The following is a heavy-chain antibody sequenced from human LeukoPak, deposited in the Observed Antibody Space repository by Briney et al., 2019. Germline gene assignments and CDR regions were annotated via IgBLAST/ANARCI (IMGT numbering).Heavy chain of an antibody. V-gene: IGHV3-30*03. CDR1: GFTFSSYG. CDR2: ISYDGSNK. J-gene: IGHJ5*02. D-gene: IGHD3-10*01. CDR3: GGVRGQIDP. Sequence: GGSLRLSCAASGFTFSSYGMHWVRQAPGKGLEWVAVISYDGSNKYYAGSVKGRFTISRDNSKNTLYLQMNSLRAEDTAVYYCGGVRGQIDPWGQGTLVTVSS.